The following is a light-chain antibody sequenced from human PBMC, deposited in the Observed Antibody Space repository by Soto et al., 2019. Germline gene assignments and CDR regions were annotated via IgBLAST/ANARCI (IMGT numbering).Light chain of an antibody. CDR2: IERSGSY. CDR1: SGHSTYI. J-gene: IGLJ3*02. CDR3: ETWDSNTHRV. V-gene: IGLV4-60*02. Sequence: QSVLTQSSSASASLGSSVKLTCTLSSGHSTYIIAWHQQQPGKAPRYLMKIERSGSYNKGSGVPDRFSGSSSGADRYLTISNLQFEDEADYYCETWDSNTHRVFGGGTKLTVL.